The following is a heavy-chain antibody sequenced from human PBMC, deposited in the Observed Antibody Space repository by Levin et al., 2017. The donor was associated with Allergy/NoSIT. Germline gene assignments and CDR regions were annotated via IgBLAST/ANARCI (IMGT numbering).Heavy chain of an antibody. Sequence: SGPTLVKPTQTLTLTCSFSGFSLTTSGMCVSWIRQSPGKSPEWLALIDWDGDKYQRTSLRTRLTISKDTSKNQVVLTLTNVDPADSGTYYCARTYYDRTAHFQYYFDYWGQGTPAPVSS. D-gene: IGHD3-3*01. CDR3: ARTYYDRTAHFQYYFDY. CDR2: IDWDGDK. V-gene: IGHV2-70*01. J-gene: IGHJ4*02. CDR1: GFSLTTSGMC.